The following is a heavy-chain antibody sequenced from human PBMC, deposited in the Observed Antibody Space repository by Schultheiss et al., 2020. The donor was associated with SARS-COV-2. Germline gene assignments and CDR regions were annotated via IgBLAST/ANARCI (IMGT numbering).Heavy chain of an antibody. CDR2: ISGSVGST. J-gene: IGHJ5*02. Sequence: GESLKISCAASGFTFSSYAMSWVRQAPGKGLEWVSAISGSVGSTYYADSVKGRFTISRDNSKNTLYLQMNSLRDEDTAVYYCARDALPYYDFWSGYQRLGWFDPWGQGTLVTVSS. CDR3: ARDALPYYDFWSGYQRLGWFDP. CDR1: GFTFSSYA. V-gene: IGHV3-23*01. D-gene: IGHD3-3*01.